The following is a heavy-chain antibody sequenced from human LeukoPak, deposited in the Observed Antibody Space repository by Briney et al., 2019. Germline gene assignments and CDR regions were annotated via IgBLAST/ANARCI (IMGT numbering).Heavy chain of an antibody. V-gene: IGHV4-59*01. CDR1: GGSISSYY. D-gene: IGHD4-23*01. J-gene: IGHJ4*02. CDR2: IYYSGST. CDR3: ARRSTVAAFDY. Sequence: KPSETLSLTCTVSGGSISSYYWSWIRQPPGQGLEWIGYIYYSGSTNYNPSLKSRVTISVDTSKNQFSLKLSSVTAADTAVYYCARRSTVAAFDYWGQGTLVTVSS.